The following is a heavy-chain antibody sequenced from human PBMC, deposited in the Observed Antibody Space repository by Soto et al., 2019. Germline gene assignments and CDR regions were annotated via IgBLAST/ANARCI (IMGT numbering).Heavy chain of an antibody. D-gene: IGHD3-3*01. V-gene: IGHV1-69*13. Sequence: SVKVSCKASGGTFSSYAISWVRQAPGQGLEWMGGIIPIFGTANYAQKFQGRVTITADESTSTAYMELSSLRSEDTAVYYCATGLLDDFWSGYYTLKDYYYYGMDVWGQGTTVTVSS. CDR1: GGTFSSYA. CDR2: IIPIFGTA. J-gene: IGHJ6*02. CDR3: ATGLLDDFWSGYYTLKDYYYYGMDV.